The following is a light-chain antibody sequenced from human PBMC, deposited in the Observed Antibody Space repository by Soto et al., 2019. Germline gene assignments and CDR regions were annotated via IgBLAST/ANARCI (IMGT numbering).Light chain of an antibody. V-gene: IGLV1-44*01. J-gene: IGLJ2*01. CDR1: NSNIGSNP. CDR2: THN. Sequence: QSVLTQPPSASGTPGQRVTTSCSGSNSNIGSNPVNWYQQLPGTAPKLLIYTHNQRPSGVPDRFSGSKSGTSASLAISGLQSEDEADYYCAAWDASLSGVVFGGGTKLT. CDR3: AAWDASLSGVV.